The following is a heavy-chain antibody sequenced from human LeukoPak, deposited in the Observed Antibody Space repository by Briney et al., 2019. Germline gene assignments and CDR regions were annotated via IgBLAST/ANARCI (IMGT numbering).Heavy chain of an antibody. Sequence: GKPLKISCMCSVYRFTSYWIGWVRQMPGKGMEWMGMIYPGDSDTRYSPSFQGQVTISADKSISTAYLQWSSLKASDTAMYYCARRDGIEAVAHDAFDIWGQGTMVTVSS. J-gene: IGHJ3*02. CDR1: VYRFTSYW. D-gene: IGHD6-19*01. CDR3: ARRDGIEAVAHDAFDI. V-gene: IGHV5-51*01. CDR2: IYPGDSDT.